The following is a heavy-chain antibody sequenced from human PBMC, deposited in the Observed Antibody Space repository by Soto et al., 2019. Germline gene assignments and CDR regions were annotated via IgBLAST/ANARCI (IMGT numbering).Heavy chain of an antibody. CDR2: INPNSVGT. Sequence: ASVKVSCQASGYTFTGHYMHWVRQAPGQGLEWMGWINPNSVGTNYAQKFQGRVTMTRDTSISTAYMEVGRLRSDDTAVYYCAREPMVRAAHGFDMWGQGTMVTVSS. V-gene: IGHV1-2*02. CDR3: AREPMVRAAHGFDM. J-gene: IGHJ3*02. CDR1: GYTFTGHY. D-gene: IGHD3-10*01.